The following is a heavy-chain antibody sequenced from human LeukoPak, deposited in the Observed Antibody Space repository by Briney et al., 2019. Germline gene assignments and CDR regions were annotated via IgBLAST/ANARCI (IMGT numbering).Heavy chain of an antibody. CDR1: GGSISGYY. Sequence: PSETLSLTCTVSGGSISGYYWSWIRQPAGKGREWIGRIYSNGTPNYNPSLKSRVTMSVDTSKNQFSLNLNSVSAADTAVYYCAREIDVAAVAGHPDSWGQGTLVTVSS. CDR2: IYSNGTP. J-gene: IGHJ4*02. D-gene: IGHD6-19*01. V-gene: IGHV4-4*07. CDR3: AREIDVAAVAGHPDS.